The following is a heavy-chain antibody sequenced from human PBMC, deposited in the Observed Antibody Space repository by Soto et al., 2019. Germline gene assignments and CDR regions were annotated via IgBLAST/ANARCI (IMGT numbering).Heavy chain of an antibody. Sequence: GGSLRLSCAASGFTFSNYAMSWVRQAPGKGLEWVSSISGSGGSTYYADSVKGRFTISRDNSKNTLSLQMNSLRAEDAAVYYCANRGGCSSARCYTFGYWGQGTLVTVSS. CDR1: GFTFSNYA. D-gene: IGHD2-2*02. J-gene: IGHJ4*02. CDR2: ISGSGGST. CDR3: ANRGGCSSARCYTFGY. V-gene: IGHV3-23*01.